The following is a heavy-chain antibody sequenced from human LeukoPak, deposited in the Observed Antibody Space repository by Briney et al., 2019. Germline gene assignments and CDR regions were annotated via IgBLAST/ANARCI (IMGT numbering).Heavy chain of an antibody. J-gene: IGHJ5*02. Sequence: PSETLSLTXTVSGGSISSYYWSWIRQPPGKGVEWIGYIYYSGSTNYNPSLKSRVTISVDTSKNQFSLKLSSVTAADTAVYYCARGCCSGGSCPSGWFDPWGQGTLVTVSS. CDR3: ARGCCSGGSCPSGWFDP. CDR1: GGSISSYY. CDR2: IYYSGST. D-gene: IGHD2-15*01. V-gene: IGHV4-59*01.